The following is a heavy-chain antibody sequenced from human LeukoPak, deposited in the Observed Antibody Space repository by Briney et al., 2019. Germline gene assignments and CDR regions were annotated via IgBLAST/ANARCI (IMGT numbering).Heavy chain of an antibody. CDR3: ARGDCSSTSCYTQPFDY. CDR1: RFTFSSYA. J-gene: IGHJ4*02. D-gene: IGHD2-2*02. V-gene: IGHV3-30-3*01. Sequence: GGSLRLSCAASRFTFSSYAMSWVRQAPGKGLEWVAVISYDGSNKYYADSVKGRFTISRDNSKNTLYLQMNSLRAEDTAVYYCARGDCSSTSCYTQPFDYWGQGTLVTVSS. CDR2: ISYDGSNK.